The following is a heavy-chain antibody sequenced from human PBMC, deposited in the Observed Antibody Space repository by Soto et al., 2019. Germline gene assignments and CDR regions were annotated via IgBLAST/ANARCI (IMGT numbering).Heavy chain of an antibody. D-gene: IGHD4-17*01. V-gene: IGHV3-23*01. CDR3: AKVLRDGLRTFDY. Sequence: GGSLRLSCAASGFTFSTYPMAWVRQAPGKGMEWVSSITPSGTSTHYADSVKGRFTISRDNFRSTLYLHMSSLRDEDTAVYYCAKVLRDGLRTFDYWGQGTLVTVSS. CDR2: ITPSGTST. J-gene: IGHJ4*02. CDR1: GFTFSTYP.